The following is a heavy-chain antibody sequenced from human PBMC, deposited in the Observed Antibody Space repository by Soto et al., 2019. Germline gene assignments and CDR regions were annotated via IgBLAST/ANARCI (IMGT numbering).Heavy chain of an antibody. J-gene: IGHJ3*02. CDR1: GFTFSSYS. V-gene: IGHV3-21*01. CDR2: ISSSSSYI. CDR3: ARGPYYYDSSGYQDAFDI. Sequence: GESLKISCAASGFTFSSYSMNWVRQAPGKGLEWVSSISSSSSYIYYADSVKGRFTISRDNAKNSLYLQMNSLRAEDTAVYYCARGPYYYDSSGYQDAFDIWGQGTMVTVSS. D-gene: IGHD3-22*01.